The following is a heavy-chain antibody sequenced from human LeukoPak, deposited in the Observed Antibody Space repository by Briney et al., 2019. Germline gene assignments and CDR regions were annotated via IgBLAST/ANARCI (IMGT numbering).Heavy chain of an antibody. J-gene: IGHJ4*02. Sequence: GGSLRLSCAVPGFTFSDYYMSWIRQAPGKGLEWVSYISSSGSTIYYADSVKGRFTISRDNAKNSLYLQMNSLRAEDTAVYYCARDLKDEGAEGGYFDYWGQGTLVTVSS. CDR2: ISSSGSTI. CDR1: GFTFSDYY. V-gene: IGHV3-11*01. CDR3: ARDLKDEGAEGGYFDY. D-gene: IGHD2-15*01.